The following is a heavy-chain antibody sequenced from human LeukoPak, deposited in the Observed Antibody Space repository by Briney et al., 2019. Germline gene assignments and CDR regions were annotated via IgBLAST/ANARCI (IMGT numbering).Heavy chain of an antibody. CDR1: GYTFTGYY. J-gene: IGHJ4*02. V-gene: IGHV1-2*02. Sequence: GASVKVSCKASGYTFTGYYMHWVRQAPGQGLEWMGWINPNSGGTNYAQKFQGRVTMTRDTSISTAYMELSRLRSDDTAVYYCARDNYYDSSGIFDYWGQGTLVTVSS. CDR3: ARDNYYDSSGIFDY. CDR2: INPNSGGT. D-gene: IGHD3-22*01.